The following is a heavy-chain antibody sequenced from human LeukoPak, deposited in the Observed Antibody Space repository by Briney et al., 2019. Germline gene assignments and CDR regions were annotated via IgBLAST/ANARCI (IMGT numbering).Heavy chain of an antibody. J-gene: IGHJ4*02. V-gene: IGHV3-21*01. Sequence: GGSLRLSCAASRFTFSSYSMNWVRQAPRKGLERVSSISSSGSYIYYADSVKGRFTISRDNAKNSLYLQMNSLRAEDTAVYYCARDLILYYGSGSYYADSANWGQGTLVTVSS. CDR1: RFTFSSYS. D-gene: IGHD3-10*01. CDR3: ARDLILYYGSGSYYADSAN. CDR2: ISSSGSYI.